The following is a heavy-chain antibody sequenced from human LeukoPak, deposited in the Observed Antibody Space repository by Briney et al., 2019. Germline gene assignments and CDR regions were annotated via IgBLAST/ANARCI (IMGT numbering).Heavy chain of an antibody. Sequence: GGSLRLSCAASGFTFSTYNMNWVRQAPGKGLEWVSSITTSSSYIYYADSVKGRFSISRDNAKNTLYLQMNSLRAEDTAVYYCARASGSYYDYNYYYYYMDVWGKGATVTVSS. J-gene: IGHJ6*03. CDR1: GFTFSTYN. V-gene: IGHV3-21*01. D-gene: IGHD1-26*01. CDR2: ITTSSSYI. CDR3: ARASGSYYDYNYYYYYMDV.